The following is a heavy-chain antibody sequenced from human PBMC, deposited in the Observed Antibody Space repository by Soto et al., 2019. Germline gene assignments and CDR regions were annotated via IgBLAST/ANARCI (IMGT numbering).Heavy chain of an antibody. V-gene: IGHV3-13*01. CDR1: GFTFSSYD. CDR2: IGTAGDT. D-gene: IGHD1-1*01. CDR3: ARERNDGRYFDL. J-gene: IGHJ2*01. Sequence: EVQLVESGGGLVQPGGSLRLSCAASGFTFSSYDMHWVRQATGKGLEWVSAIGTAGDTYYPGSVKCRFTISRENAKDSLYIQLNSLGAGDTAVYYCARERNDGRYFDLWGRGTLVTVSS.